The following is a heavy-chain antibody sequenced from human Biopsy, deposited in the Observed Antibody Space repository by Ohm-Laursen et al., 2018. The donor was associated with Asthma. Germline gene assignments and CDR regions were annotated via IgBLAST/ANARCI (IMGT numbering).Heavy chain of an antibody. J-gene: IGHJ4*02. D-gene: IGHD1-26*01. CDR1: GFSFSNFA. CDR2: ISKDASTQ. Sequence: SLRLSCSAFGFSFSNFAIHWVRQAPGKGLEWVGVISKDASTQDYADSVKGQFTISRDNAKNTVYLQMNSLRAEDSAIYYCAKYSVFYYRGGNDYWGQGIVVTVSS. CDR3: AKYSVFYYRGGNDY. V-gene: IGHV3-30*07.